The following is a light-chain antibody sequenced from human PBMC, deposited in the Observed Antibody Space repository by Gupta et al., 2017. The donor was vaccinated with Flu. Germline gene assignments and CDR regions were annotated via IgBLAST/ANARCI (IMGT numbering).Light chain of an antibody. V-gene: IGKV3-15*01. CDR3: QHYSNWLWT. CDR1: QSVSSN. CDR2: GAS. Sequence: EIVMTQSPATLSVSPGERATLSCRASQSVSSNLAWYQQKPGQAPRLLIYGASTRATGIPARFSGRGSGTEFTLTISSLQSEDLAVYYCQHYSNWLWTFGQGTKVEIK. J-gene: IGKJ1*01.